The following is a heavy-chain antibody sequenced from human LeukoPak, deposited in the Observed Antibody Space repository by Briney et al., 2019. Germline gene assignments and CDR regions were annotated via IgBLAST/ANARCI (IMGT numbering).Heavy chain of an antibody. CDR1: GYTFTGYY. Sequence: ASVKVSCKASGYTFTGYYMHWVRQAPGQGLEWMGWINPNSGGTNYAQKFQGRVTMTRDTSISTAYMELTRLRSDDTAVYYCAREGGYDILTGYQGYWGQGTLVTVSS. D-gene: IGHD3-9*01. V-gene: IGHV1-2*02. J-gene: IGHJ4*02. CDR3: AREGGYDILTGYQGY. CDR2: INPNSGGT.